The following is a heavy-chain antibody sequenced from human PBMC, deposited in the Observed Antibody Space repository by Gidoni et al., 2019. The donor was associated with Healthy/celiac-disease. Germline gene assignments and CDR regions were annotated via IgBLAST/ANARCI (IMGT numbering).Heavy chain of an antibody. CDR2: IIPIFGTA. CDR3: ARASVGMATITASIWDY. Sequence: QLQLLQSGAVVQKPGSSAKVSCTASGGPFSSHAISWVRQAPGQALEWMGGIIPIFGTANYAQKFQGRVTITADESTSTVYMELSSLRSEDTAVYYCARASVGMATITASIWDYWGQGTLVTVSS. J-gene: IGHJ4*02. CDR1: GGPFSSHA. V-gene: IGHV1-69*01. D-gene: IGHD5-12*01.